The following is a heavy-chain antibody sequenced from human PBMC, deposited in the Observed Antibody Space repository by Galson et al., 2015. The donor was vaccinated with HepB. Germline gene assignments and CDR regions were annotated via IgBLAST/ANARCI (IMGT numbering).Heavy chain of an antibody. V-gene: IGHV2-5*02. J-gene: IGHJ5*02. D-gene: IGHD1-1*01. CDR2: IYWDDDK. Sequence: PALVKPTQTLTLTCTFSGFSLSTGGVGVGWIRQPPGKALEWLALIYWDDDKRYSPSLRSRLTITKDTSKNQVVLIMTNMDPVDTATYFCAHRKPGYNNGWNEGWFDTWGQGTLVTVSS. CDR1: GFSLSTGGVG. CDR3: AHRKPGYNNGWNEGWFDT.